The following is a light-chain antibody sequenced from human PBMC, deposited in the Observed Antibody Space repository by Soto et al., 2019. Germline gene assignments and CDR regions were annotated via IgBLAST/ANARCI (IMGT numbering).Light chain of an antibody. CDR2: AAS. CDR1: QTVSGSY. Sequence: EIVLTQSAGTLSLSPGERATLSCRASQTVSGSYLAWFQQTPCQAPRLLIYAASTRAAGVPDRFSGSGSGTDFLLTINILEHEDFAVYYCQQYGPAPWTFGQGTKVEIK. V-gene: IGKV3-20*01. CDR3: QQYGPAPWT. J-gene: IGKJ1*01.